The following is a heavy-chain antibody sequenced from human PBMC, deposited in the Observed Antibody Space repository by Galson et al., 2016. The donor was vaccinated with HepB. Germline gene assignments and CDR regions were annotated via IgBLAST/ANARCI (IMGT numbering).Heavy chain of an antibody. CDR1: GYTFTDYY. Sequence: SVKVSCKASGYTFTDYYFHWVRQAPGHGLEWMGVINPSGCSTNYAQKFQDRVTMTRDLSTSTVYMEMTTLRTEDPAVYYCAGGSTRTYFDYWGQGPLVIVSS. CDR2: INPSGCST. D-gene: IGHD5/OR15-5a*01. CDR3: AGGSTRTYFDY. V-gene: IGHV1-46*01. J-gene: IGHJ4*02.